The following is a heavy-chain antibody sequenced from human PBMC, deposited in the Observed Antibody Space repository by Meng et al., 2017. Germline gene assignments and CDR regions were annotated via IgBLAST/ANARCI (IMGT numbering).Heavy chain of an antibody. Sequence: QVAWGQCGPGVKTPWASVKVPCKASGYTFPDYWLHWVRRAPGQGLEWMGRINPKSGDTHYAQRFQGRVTMTGDTSISTAYMELSGLRSDDTAMYYCARDEDISAAGKLFGDYWGQGTLVTVSS. CDR1: GYTFPDYW. J-gene: IGHJ4*02. CDR2: INPKSGDT. D-gene: IGHD6-13*01. CDR3: ARDEDISAAGKLFGDY. V-gene: IGHV1-2*06.